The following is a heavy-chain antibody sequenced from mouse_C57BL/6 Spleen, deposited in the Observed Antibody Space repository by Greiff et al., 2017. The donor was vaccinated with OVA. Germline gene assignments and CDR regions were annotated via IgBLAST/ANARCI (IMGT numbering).Heavy chain of an antibody. Sequence: QVQLQQSGPELVKPGASVKISCKASGYAFSSSWMNWVKQRPGQGLEWIGRIYPGDGDTNYNGKFKGKATLTADKSSSTAYMQLSSLTSEDSAVYCCARGGTLYAMDYWGQGTSVTVSS. V-gene: IGHV1-82*01. J-gene: IGHJ4*01. CDR2: IYPGDGDT. CDR3: ARGGTLYAMDY. CDR1: GYAFSSSW. D-gene: IGHD2-14*01.